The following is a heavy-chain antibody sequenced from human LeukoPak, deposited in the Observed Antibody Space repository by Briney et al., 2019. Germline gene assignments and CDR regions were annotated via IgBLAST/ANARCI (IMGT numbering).Heavy chain of an antibody. Sequence: SETLSLTCAVSGGCISSSNWWSWVRQPPGKGLEWIGKIYHSGSTNYNPSLKSRVTISVDKSKNQFSLKLTSVTAADTAVYYCAQAFGSGSSYYYGMDVWGQGTTVTVSS. D-gene: IGHD3-10*01. V-gene: IGHV4-4*02. CDR2: IYHSGST. J-gene: IGHJ6*02. CDR3: AQAFGSGSSYYYGMDV. CDR1: GGCISSSNW.